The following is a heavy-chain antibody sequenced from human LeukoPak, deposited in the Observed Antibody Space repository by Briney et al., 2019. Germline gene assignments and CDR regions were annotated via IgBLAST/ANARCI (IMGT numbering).Heavy chain of an antibody. CDR1: GFTVSSNY. CDR3: ARGGYYYDSSGFFDY. V-gene: IGHV3-66*01. D-gene: IGHD3-22*01. J-gene: IGHJ4*02. Sequence: GGSLRLSCAASGFTVSSNYMSWVRQAPGKGLEWVSVSYSGGSTYYADSVKGRFTISRDNSKNTLYLQMNSLRAEDTAVYYCARGGYYYDSSGFFDYWGQGTLVTVSS. CDR2: SYSGGST.